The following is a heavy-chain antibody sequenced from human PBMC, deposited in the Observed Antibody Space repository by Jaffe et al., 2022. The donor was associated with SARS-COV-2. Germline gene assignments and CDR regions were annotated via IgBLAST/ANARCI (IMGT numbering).Heavy chain of an antibody. Sequence: QVQLQESGPGLVKPSQTLSLTCTVSGDSISSGGYYWSWIRQHPGKGLEYIGYIYYSGTTYYNPSLRSRVTMSVDTSKNQFSLRLSSVTAADTAVYYCAREAAGSSFGSWGQGTLVTVSS. V-gene: IGHV4-31*03. J-gene: IGHJ5*02. CDR3: AREAAGSSFGS. CDR1: GDSISSGGYY. D-gene: IGHD6-6*01. CDR2: IYYSGTT.